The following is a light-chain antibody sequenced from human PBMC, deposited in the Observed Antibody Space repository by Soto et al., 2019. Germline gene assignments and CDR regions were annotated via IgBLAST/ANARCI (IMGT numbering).Light chain of an antibody. V-gene: IGKV3-20*01. CDR1: QSVSSSY. CDR2: GTS. J-gene: IGKJ1*01. Sequence: EIVLTQSPGTLSLSPGERATLSCRASQSVSSSYLAWYQQKPGQAPRLLIYGTSSRATGIPARFSGSGSGTDFTPTISSLQSEDFAVYYCQQYSYWWTLGQGTKVDIK. CDR3: QQYSYWWT.